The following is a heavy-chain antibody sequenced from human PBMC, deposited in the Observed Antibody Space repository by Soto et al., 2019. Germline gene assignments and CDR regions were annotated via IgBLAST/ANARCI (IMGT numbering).Heavy chain of an antibody. D-gene: IGHD6-6*01. Sequence: LGESLKISCKGSGYSFTSYWIGWVRQMPGKGLEWMGIIYPGDSDTRYSPSFQGQVTISADKSISTAYLQWSSLKASDTAMYYCARHSGSSSRYSYYYYGMDVWGQGTTVTVSS. CDR2: IYPGDSDT. V-gene: IGHV5-51*01. J-gene: IGHJ6*02. CDR3: ARHSGSSSRYSYYYYGMDV. CDR1: GYSFTSYW.